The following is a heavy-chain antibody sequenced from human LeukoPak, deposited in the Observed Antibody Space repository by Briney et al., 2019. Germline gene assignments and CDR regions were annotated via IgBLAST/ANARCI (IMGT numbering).Heavy chain of an antibody. Sequence: SVKVSCKASGGTFSSYAISWVRQAPGQGLEWMGGIIPVFGTANYAQKFQGRVTITADESTSTAYMELSSLRSEDTAVYYCARDLSPSSGYHYYYYGMDVWGQGTTVTVSS. CDR2: IIPVFGTA. CDR1: GGTFSSYA. J-gene: IGHJ6*02. D-gene: IGHD3-22*01. CDR3: ARDLSPSSGYHYYYYGMDV. V-gene: IGHV1-69*13.